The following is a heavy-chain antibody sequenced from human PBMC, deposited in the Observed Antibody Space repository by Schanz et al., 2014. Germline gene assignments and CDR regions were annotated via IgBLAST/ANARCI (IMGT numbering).Heavy chain of an antibody. CDR2: VSASGGGP. CDR1: GFTFRSYA. V-gene: IGHV3-23*04. Sequence: VQLVESGGGLVQPGGSLRLSCIGSGFTFRSYALGWVRQAPGKGLEWVSLVSASGGGPFYADSVKARFTISRDNSKNSVSLQMDSLRPEDTAVYFCAKDLHSNSGNYYSYYFDSWGPGALXTVSS. D-gene: IGHD3-10*01. CDR3: AKDLHSNSGNYYSYYFDS. J-gene: IGHJ4*02.